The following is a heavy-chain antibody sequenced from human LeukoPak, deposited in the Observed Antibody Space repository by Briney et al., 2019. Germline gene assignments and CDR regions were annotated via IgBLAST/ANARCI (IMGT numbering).Heavy chain of an antibody. CDR1: GFIFSSIHA. D-gene: IGHD5-18*01. V-gene: IGHV3-23*01. CDR2: ISGSGGTT. Sequence: PGGSLRLSCAASGFIFSSIHAMTWVRPAPGKGLEWVSSISGSGGTTCYADSVKGRFTISRDSSKNTLYLQMNTLRVEDTAVYHCARTISGSYGVSDYWGQGTLVTVSS. J-gene: IGHJ4*02. CDR3: ARTISGSYGVSDY.